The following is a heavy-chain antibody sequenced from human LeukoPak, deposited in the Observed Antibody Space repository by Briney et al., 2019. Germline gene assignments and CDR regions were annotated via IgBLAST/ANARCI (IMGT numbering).Heavy chain of an antibody. CDR3: ARAPITIFGVVKYYFDY. CDR2: ISSNGGST. CDR1: GSTFSSYA. J-gene: IGHJ4*02. Sequence: GGSLRLSCAASGSTFSSYAMHWVRQAPGKELEYVSAISSNGGSTYYANSVKGRFTISRDNSKNTLYLQMGSLRAEDMAVYYCARAPITIFGVVKYYFDYWGQGTLVTVSS. V-gene: IGHV3-64*01. D-gene: IGHD3-3*01.